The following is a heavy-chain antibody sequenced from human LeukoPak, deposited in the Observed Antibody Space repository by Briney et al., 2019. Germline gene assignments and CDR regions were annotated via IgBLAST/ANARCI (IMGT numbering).Heavy chain of an antibody. D-gene: IGHD2-8*01. V-gene: IGHV3-11*01. CDR1: GFGSSDCY. J-gene: IGHJ4*01. CDR2: ISGSGSDM. Sequence: SGGSLRLSCVVSGFGSSDCYMTWIRQTPGKGLEWLAYISGSGSDMYYADSVKGRFTISRDNAKNSLYLQMNSLRPDDTALYYCSTDPRLLIYWGHGTLVTVSS. CDR3: STDPRLLIY.